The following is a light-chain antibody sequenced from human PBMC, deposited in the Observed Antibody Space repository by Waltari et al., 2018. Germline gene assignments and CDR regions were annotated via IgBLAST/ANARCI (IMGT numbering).Light chain of an antibody. V-gene: IGLV1-44*01. J-gene: IGLJ2*01. Sequence: QSVLTQPPSVSGTPGQRVTISCSGSSSHTGTHTVDWYQALPGTAPKLLIHGNDQRPSGVPDRFSGSKSGTSGSLAISGLQPEDETDYYCAAWDESLKGWVFGGGTRLTVL. CDR3: AAWDESLKGWV. CDR1: SSHTGTHT. CDR2: GND.